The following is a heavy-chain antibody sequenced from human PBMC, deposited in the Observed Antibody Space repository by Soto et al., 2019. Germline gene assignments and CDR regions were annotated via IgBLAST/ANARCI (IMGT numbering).Heavy chain of an antibody. CDR1: GYTFTSYG. CDR3: ALVWGPFPYEFWSGHLALVPRAFDI. Sequence: QVQLVQSGAEVKKPGASVKVSCKASGYTFTSYGISWVRQAPGQGLEWMGWISAYNGNTNYAQKLQGRVTMTTDTSTSTAYMDLRSLRSDDTGVYYCALVWGPFPYEFWSGHLALVPRAFDIWGQGTMVTVSS. J-gene: IGHJ3*02. CDR2: ISAYNGNT. V-gene: IGHV1-18*01. D-gene: IGHD3-3*01.